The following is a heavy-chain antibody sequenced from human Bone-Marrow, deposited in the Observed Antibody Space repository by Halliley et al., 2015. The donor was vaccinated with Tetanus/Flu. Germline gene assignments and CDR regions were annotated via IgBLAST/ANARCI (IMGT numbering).Heavy chain of an antibody. D-gene: IGHD3-22*01. CDR3: ATESYLYDTSEFQNDFDY. Sequence: NKKQDGSGINYLGSLKGRFTISRDNAKKSLFLQMNSLRAEDTAVYYCATESYLYDTSEFQNDFDYWGQGTLVTVSS. CDR2: KKQDGSGI. V-gene: IGHV3-7*03. J-gene: IGHJ4*02.